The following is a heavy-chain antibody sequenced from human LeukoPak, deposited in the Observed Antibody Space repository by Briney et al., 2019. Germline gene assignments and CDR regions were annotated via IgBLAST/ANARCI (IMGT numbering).Heavy chain of an antibody. Sequence: SETMYLTCAVSVGTISSGCYSWSWIRQPPGKGLEWSGYIYHSGSTYYNPSLKSRVTISVDRSKNQFSLKLSSVTAADTAVYYCARGNYYDSSGYYYFDYWGQGTLVTVSS. V-gene: IGHV4-30-2*01. D-gene: IGHD3-22*01. CDR3: ARGNYYDSSGYYYFDY. J-gene: IGHJ4*02. CDR2: IYHSGST. CDR1: VGTISSGCYS.